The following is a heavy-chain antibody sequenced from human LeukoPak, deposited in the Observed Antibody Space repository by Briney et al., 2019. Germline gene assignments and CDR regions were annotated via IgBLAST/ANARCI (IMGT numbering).Heavy chain of an antibody. J-gene: IGHJ4*02. D-gene: IGHD3-10*01. CDR1: GYTFTGYY. Sequence: GASVKVSCKASGYTFTGYYMHWVRQAPGQGLEWMGGIIPIFGTANYAQKFQGRVTITADESTSTAYMELSSLRSEDTAVYYCASSGGYWGQGTLVTVSS. CDR2: IIPIFGTA. CDR3: ASSGGY. V-gene: IGHV1-69*13.